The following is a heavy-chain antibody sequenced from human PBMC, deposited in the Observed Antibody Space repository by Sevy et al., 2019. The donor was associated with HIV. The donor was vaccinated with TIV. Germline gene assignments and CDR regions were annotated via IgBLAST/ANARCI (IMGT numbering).Heavy chain of an antibody. CDR1: GFTFSSYA. D-gene: IGHD5-18*01. V-gene: IGHV3-30*04. CDR2: ISYDGSNK. CDR3: AREPNSYGYYYYYGMDV. J-gene: IGHJ6*02. Sequence: GGSLRLSCAASGFTFSSYAMQWVRQAPGRGLEWVAVISYDGSNKYYADSVKGRFTISRDNSKNTLYLQMNSLRAEDTAVYYCAREPNSYGYYYYYGMDVWGQGTTITVSS.